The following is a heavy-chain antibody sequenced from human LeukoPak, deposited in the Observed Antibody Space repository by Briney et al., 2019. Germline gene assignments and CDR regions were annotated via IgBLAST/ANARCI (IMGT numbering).Heavy chain of an antibody. V-gene: IGHV3-23*01. CDR3: AKDGPLVGPYYFDY. D-gene: IGHD1-26*01. CDR2: ISGSGVST. CDR1: GFTFSSYW. Sequence: GGSLRLSCAASGFTFSSYWMHWVRQAPGKGLEWVSAISGSGVSTYYADSVKGRFTISRDNSKNMLYLQMNSLRAEDTAVYYCAKDGPLVGPYYFDYWGQGTLVTVSS. J-gene: IGHJ4*02.